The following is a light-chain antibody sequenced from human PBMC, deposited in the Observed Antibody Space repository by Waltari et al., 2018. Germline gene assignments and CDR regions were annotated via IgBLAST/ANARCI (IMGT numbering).Light chain of an antibody. CDR1: QSINSY. V-gene: IGKV1-39*01. Sequence: DIQMTQSPSSLSASIGDRVTITCRASQSINSYLNWYQQKPGKAPKVLIFAASSLQSGVPSRFSGSGSGTDFTLTISSLQHEDFATYSCQQSYRTPLTFGGWTKVEIK. J-gene: IGKJ4*01. CDR3: QQSYRTPLT. CDR2: AAS.